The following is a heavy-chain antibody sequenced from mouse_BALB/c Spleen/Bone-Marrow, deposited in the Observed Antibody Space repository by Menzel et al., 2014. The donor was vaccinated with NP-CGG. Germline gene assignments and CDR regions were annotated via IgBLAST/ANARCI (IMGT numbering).Heavy chain of an antibody. CDR2: IWSGGST. CDR3: AKKPTIGTIGY. J-gene: IGHJ2*01. V-gene: IGHV2-2*02. D-gene: IGHD2-14*01. CDR1: GFSLTNYG. Sequence: QVQLQQSGPGLVQPSQSLSITCTVSGFSLTNYGEHWVRQSPGKGLEWLGVIWSGGSTDYNAAFISRLTISKDNSKGQVFFKMNSLQANDTAIYYCAKKPTIGTIGYWGQGTTLTVSS.